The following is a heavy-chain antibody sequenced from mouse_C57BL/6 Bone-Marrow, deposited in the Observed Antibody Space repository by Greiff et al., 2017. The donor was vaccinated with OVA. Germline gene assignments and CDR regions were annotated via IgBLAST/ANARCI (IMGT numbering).Heavy chain of an antibody. Sequence: EVKLVESGGGLVQPGGSLKLSCAASGFTFSDYYMYWVRQTPEKRLEWVAYISNGGGSTYYPDTVKGRFTISRDNAKNTLYLQMSRLKSEDTAMYYCARHVYYYGSPYYAMDYWGQGTSVTVSS. J-gene: IGHJ4*01. D-gene: IGHD1-1*01. CDR2: ISNGGGST. V-gene: IGHV5-12*01. CDR1: GFTFSDYY. CDR3: ARHVYYYGSPYYAMDY.